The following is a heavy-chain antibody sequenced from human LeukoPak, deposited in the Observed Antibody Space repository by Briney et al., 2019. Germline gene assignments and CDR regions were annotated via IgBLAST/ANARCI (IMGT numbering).Heavy chain of an antibody. CDR3: ARERDGRFFDY. Sequence: GGSLRLSCAVSGLTFRSYWMSWVRQAPGKGLEWVANINQDGSEKYFLDSVRGRFTISRDNAKNSLALQMNTMRAEDTAVYYCARERDGRFFDYWGQGTLVTVSS. D-gene: IGHD5-24*01. J-gene: IGHJ4*02. CDR1: GLTFRSYW. CDR2: INQDGSEK. V-gene: IGHV3-7*01.